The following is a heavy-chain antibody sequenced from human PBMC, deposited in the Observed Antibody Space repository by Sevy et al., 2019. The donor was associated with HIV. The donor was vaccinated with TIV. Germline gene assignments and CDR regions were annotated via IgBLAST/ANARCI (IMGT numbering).Heavy chain of an antibody. CDR2: INHSGST. Sequence: SETLSLTCAVYGGSFSGYYWSWIRQPPGKGLEWIGEINHSGSTNYNPSLKSRVTISLDTSKNQFSLKLGSLTAADTAVYYCARGLLGYCSSTSCYLRIYYYYGMDVWGQGTTVTVSS. CDR1: GGSFSGYY. V-gene: IGHV4-34*01. CDR3: ARGLLGYCSSTSCYLRIYYYYGMDV. D-gene: IGHD2-2*01. J-gene: IGHJ6*02.